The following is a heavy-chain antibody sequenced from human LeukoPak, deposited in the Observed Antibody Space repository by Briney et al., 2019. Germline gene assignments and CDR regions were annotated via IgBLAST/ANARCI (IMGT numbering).Heavy chain of an antibody. V-gene: IGHV3-20*04. CDR1: GFTFDDYG. CDR2: INWNGGST. J-gene: IGHJ3*02. D-gene: IGHD5-18*01. CDR3: ARDLSSRGYTYGTPAFTFDI. Sequence: GGSLRLSCAASGFTFDDYGMTWVRQAPGKGLEWVSVINWNGGSTGYADSVKGRFTISRDNAKNSLSLLMNSLRAEDTAVYYCARDLSSRGYTYGTPAFTFDIWGQGTMVTVSS.